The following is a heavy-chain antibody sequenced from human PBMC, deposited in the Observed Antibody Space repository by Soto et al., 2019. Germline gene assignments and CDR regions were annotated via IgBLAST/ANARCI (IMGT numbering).Heavy chain of an antibody. CDR3: ARGQSVSYSFDY. CDR2: VNGEGTTT. D-gene: IGHD3-10*01. J-gene: IGHJ4*02. V-gene: IGHV3-74*01. Sequence: VHLVESGGGIVQPGESMRLSCVVSGFTLTNYWVHWVRQAPGKGLVWVSRVNGEGTTTNYADSLKGRFTTSRDNGRSTVFLQTNSLGVDDTGVYYCARGQSVSYSFDYWGRGTLVTVYS. CDR1: GFTLTNYW.